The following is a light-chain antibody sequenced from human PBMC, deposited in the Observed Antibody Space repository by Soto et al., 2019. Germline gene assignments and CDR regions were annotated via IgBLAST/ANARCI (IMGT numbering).Light chain of an antibody. CDR1: QSLLHSNGYNY. CDR3: MQALQTPWT. CDR2: WGS. J-gene: IGKJ1*01. Sequence: DIVMTQSPLSLPVTPGEPASISCRSSQSLLHSNGYNYLDWYLQKPGQSPQLLIYWGSNRASGCPDRFSGSGSGTDFTLKISRVEAEDVGVYYCMQALQTPWTFGQGTKVDIK. V-gene: IGKV2-28*01.